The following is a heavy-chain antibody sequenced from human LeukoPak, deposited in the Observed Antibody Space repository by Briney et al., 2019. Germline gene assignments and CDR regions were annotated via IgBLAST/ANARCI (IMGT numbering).Heavy chain of an antibody. J-gene: IGHJ4*02. CDR1: GGTFSSYA. CDR3: ARETYAVGASWAFDY. D-gene: IGHD1-26*01. CDR2: IIPIFGTA. Sequence: ASVKVSCKASGGTFSSYAISWVRQAPGQGLEWMGGIIPIFGTANYAQKFQGRVTITADESTSTAYMELSSLRSEDTAVYYCARETYAVGASWAFDYWGQGTLVTVSS. V-gene: IGHV1-69*13.